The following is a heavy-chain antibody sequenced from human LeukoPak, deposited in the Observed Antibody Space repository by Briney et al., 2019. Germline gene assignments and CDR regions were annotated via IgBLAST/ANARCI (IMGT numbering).Heavy chain of an antibody. CDR1: GFTFSNAW. V-gene: IGHV3-15*01. Sequence: PGGSLRPSCAASGFTFSNAWMSWVRQAPGKGLEWVGRIKSKTDGGTTGYAAPVKGRFTISRDDSKNTLYLQMNSLKTEDTAVYYCTTSHDYGGKLTVYWGQGTLVTVSS. CDR2: IKSKTDGGTT. D-gene: IGHD4-23*01. CDR3: TTSHDYGGKLTVY. J-gene: IGHJ4*02.